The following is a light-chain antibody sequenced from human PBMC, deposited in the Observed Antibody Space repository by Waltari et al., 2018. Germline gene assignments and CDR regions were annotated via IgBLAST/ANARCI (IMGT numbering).Light chain of an antibody. CDR3: QYYGDSPNT. V-gene: IGKV3-20*01. J-gene: IGKJ2*01. CDR2: SAS. Sequence: EIVLTQSPGTLSLSPGDTATLSCRATQYIDFLAWYQQKPGQPTRLLIFSASTRATGIPDRFSGRGFGTDFTLTISRLEPEDFAVYYCQYYGDSPNTFGQGTKL. CDR1: QYIDF.